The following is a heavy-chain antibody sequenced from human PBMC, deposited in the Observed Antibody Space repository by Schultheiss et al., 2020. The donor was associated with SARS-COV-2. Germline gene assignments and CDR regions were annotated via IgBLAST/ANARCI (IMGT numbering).Heavy chain of an antibody. CDR2: IYHSGST. V-gene: IGHV4-38-2*02. D-gene: IGHD4-17*01. J-gene: IGHJ4*02. Sequence: SETLSLTCTVSGGSISSYYWGWIRQPPGKGLEWIGSIYHSGSTYYNPSLKSRVTISVDTSKNQFSLKLSSVTAADTAVYYCARGPTVTTPLDYWGQGTLVTVSS. CDR1: GGSISSYY. CDR3: ARGPTVTTPLDY.